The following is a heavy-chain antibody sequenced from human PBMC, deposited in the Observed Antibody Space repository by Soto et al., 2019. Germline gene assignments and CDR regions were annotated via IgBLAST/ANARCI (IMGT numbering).Heavy chain of an antibody. CDR2: ISYDGSNK. CDR3: ARVAEEMATTHVFDY. CDR1: GFTFSSYA. V-gene: IGHV3-30-3*01. D-gene: IGHD1-1*01. J-gene: IGHJ4*02. Sequence: QVQLVESGGGVVQPGRSLRLSCAASGFTFSSYAMHWVRQAPGKGLEWVAVISYDGSNKYYADSVKGRFTISRDNSKNTLYRKMNSLRAEHRFVFYGARVAEEMATTHVFDYWGQGTLVTVSS.